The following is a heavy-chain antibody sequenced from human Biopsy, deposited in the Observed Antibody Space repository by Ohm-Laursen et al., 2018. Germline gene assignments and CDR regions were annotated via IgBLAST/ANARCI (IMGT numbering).Heavy chain of an antibody. Sequence: SLRLSCAASGFTFSNYGMHWVRQAPGKGLEWLAVIRYDGSNKYYGDSVQGRFTISKDNSKNTVYLQMNSLRAEDTAIYYCARDSTINTVTTADYWGQGTLVTVSS. V-gene: IGHV3-33*01. CDR3: ARDSTINTVTTADY. CDR1: GFTFSNYG. CDR2: IRYDGSNK. J-gene: IGHJ4*02. D-gene: IGHD4-11*01.